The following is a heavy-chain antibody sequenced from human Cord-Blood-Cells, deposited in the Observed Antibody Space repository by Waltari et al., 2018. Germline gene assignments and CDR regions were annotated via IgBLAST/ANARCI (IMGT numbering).Heavy chain of an antibody. CDR1: GGSFSGYY. J-gene: IGHJ4*02. D-gene: IGHD2-2*01. Sequence: QVQLQQWGAGLLKPSETLSLTCAVYGGSFSGYYWSWIRQPPGKGLEWIGEINHSGSTNYTPSLKRRVTISVDTSKNHFSLKLSSVTAADTAVYYCARGHGELLSSTSCFDYWGQGTLVTVSS. CDR2: INHSGST. CDR3: ARGHGELLSSTSCFDY. V-gene: IGHV4-34*01.